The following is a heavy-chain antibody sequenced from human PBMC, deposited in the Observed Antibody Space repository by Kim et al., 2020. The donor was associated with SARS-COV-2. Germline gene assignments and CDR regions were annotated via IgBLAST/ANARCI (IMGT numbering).Heavy chain of an antibody. CDR3: ARGYSSGWYDY. D-gene: IGHD6-19*01. CDR2: A. V-gene: IGHV1-69*01. Sequence: ANYAQNFQGRVTITANESTSTAYMELSSLRSEDTAVYYCARGYSSGWYDYWGQGTLVTVSS. J-gene: IGHJ4*02.